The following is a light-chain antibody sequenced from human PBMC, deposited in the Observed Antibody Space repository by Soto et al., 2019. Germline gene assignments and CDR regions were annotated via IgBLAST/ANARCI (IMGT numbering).Light chain of an antibody. CDR1: GSNIGAGYD. Sequence: QSVLTQPPSVSGAPGQRVTISCTGSGSNIGAGYDVHWYQHRPGTAPKLLVFGDSHRPSGVPDRFSGSKSGTSASLAITGLHAEDEGDYYCQSYDSTLDARYVFGTGTKLTVL. CDR3: QSYDSTLDARYV. V-gene: IGLV1-40*01. CDR2: GDS. J-gene: IGLJ1*01.